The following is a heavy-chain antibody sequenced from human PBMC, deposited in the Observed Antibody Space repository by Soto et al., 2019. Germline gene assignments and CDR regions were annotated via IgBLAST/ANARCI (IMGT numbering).Heavy chain of an antibody. CDR1: GCSFTSYW. V-gene: IGHV5-10-1*01. CDR2: LDPSDSYT. Sequence: GGSLKISCKGSGCSFTSYWISWVRQMPGKGLEWMGRLDPSDSYTNYSPSFQGHVTISADKSISTAYLQWSSLKASDTAMYYCALTLPGGSGSNYWGQGTLVPVPS. CDR3: ALTLPGGSGSNY. D-gene: IGHD3-10*01. J-gene: IGHJ4*02.